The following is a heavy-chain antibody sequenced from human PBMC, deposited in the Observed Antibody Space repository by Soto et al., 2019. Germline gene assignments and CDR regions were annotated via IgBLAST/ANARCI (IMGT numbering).Heavy chain of an antibody. CDR1: GGSFSGYY. J-gene: IGHJ4*02. V-gene: IGHV4-34*01. Sequence: SETLSLTCAVYGGSFSGYYWSWIRQPPGKGLEWIGEINHSGSTNYNPSLKSRVTISVDTSKNQFSLKLSSVTAADTAVYYCARGWGRAVRGVIIRYWGQGTLVTVSS. D-gene: IGHD3-10*01. CDR2: INHSGST. CDR3: ARGWGRAVRGVIIRY.